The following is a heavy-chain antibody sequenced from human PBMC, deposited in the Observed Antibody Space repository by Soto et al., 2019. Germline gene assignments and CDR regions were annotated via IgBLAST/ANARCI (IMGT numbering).Heavy chain of an antibody. Sequence: GGSLRLSCAASGFTFSSYAMHWVRQAPGKGLEWVAVISYDGSNKYYADSVKGRFTISRDNSKNTLYLQMNSLRAEDTAVYYCARSPSRITGNYFDYWGQGTLVTVSS. D-gene: IGHD1-20*01. V-gene: IGHV3-30-3*01. CDR2: ISYDGSNK. CDR1: GFTFSSYA. CDR3: ARSPSRITGNYFDY. J-gene: IGHJ4*02.